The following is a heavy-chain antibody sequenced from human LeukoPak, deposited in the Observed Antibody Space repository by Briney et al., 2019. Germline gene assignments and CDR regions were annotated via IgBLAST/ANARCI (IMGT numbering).Heavy chain of an antibody. CDR1: GGSFSGYH. D-gene: IGHD5-18*01. J-gene: IGHJ6*03. CDR3: QGIQLYYYYYYMDV. V-gene: IGHV4-34*01. CDR2: INHSGST. Sequence: ASETLSLTCAVYGGSFSGYHWSWIRQPPGKGLEWIGEINHSGSTNYNPSLKSRVTISVDTSKNQFSLKLSSVTAADTAVYYCQGIQLYYYYYYMDVWGKGTTVTVSS.